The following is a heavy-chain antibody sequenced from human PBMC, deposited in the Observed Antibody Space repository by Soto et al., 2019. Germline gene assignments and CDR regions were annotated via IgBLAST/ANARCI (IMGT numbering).Heavy chain of an antibody. D-gene: IGHD2-2*02. CDR3: ARSSTSCYSWYFDL. CDR2: ISGSGGST. J-gene: IGHJ2*01. Sequence: SGGSLRLSCAASGFTFSSYAMSWVRQAPGKGLEWVSAISGSGGSTYYADSVKGRFTISRDNSKNTLYLQMNSLRAEDTAVYYCARSSTSCYSWYFDLWGRGTLVTVSS. CDR1: GFTFSSYA. V-gene: IGHV3-23*01.